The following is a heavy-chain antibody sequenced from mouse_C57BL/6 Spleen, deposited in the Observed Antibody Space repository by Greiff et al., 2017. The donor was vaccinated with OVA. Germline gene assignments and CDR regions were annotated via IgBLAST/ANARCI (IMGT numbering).Heavy chain of an antibody. V-gene: IGHV1-62-2*01. J-gene: IGHJ2*01. D-gene: IGHD4-1*01. CDR3: ARHEDGLTGSYYFNY. CDR2: FYPGSGCI. Sequence: VQLQQPGAELVKPGASVKLSCKASGYTFTEYTIHWVKQRSGQGLEWIGWFYPGSGCIKYNQKFKDKATLTEDQSSSTAYMELSRLTSEDSAVYCCARHEDGLTGSYYFNYWGQGTTLTVSS. CDR1: GYTFTEYT.